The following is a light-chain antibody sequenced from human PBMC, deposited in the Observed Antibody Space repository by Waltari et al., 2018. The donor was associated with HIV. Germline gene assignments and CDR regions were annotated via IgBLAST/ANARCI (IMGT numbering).Light chain of an antibody. Sequence: QSVLTQPPSASGTPGQRVTISCSGSSPNIRRNYVYWYQQLPGTAPKPLFYRNNQRPSGVPDRFSGSKSGTSASLAISGLRSEDEADYYCATWDDSLNVVFGGGTKLTVL. J-gene: IGLJ3*02. CDR2: RNN. V-gene: IGLV1-47*01. CDR1: SPNIRRNY. CDR3: ATWDDSLNVV.